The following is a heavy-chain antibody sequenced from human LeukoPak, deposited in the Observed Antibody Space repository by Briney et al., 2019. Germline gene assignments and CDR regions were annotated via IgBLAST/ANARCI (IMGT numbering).Heavy chain of an antibody. CDR3: ARGGREASGLFYYYYGLDV. CDR2: IFHSGST. CDR1: GGSINSNKW. D-gene: IGHD6-19*01. J-gene: IGHJ6*02. V-gene: IGHV4-4*02. Sequence: SETLSLTCVVSGGSINSNKWWSWVRQPPGKRLEWIGEIFHSGSTNYSPSLKSRVTISLDKARNQFSLKLTSVTAADTAVYYCARGGREASGLFYYYYGLDVWGQGTTVTVSS.